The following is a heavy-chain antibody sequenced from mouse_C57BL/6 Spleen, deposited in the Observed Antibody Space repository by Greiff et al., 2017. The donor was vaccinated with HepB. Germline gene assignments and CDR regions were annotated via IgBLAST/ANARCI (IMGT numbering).Heavy chain of an antibody. CDR3: ARRGYGSSYEGFAY. J-gene: IGHJ3*01. CDR2: IYPGDGDT. CDR1: GYAFSSSW. V-gene: IGHV1-82*01. Sequence: QVQLQQSGPELVKPGASVKISCKASGYAFSSSWMNWVKQRPGKGLEWIGRIYPGDGDTNYNGKFKGKATLTAGKSSSTAYKQLSSLTSEDSAVYFCARRGYGSSYEGFAYWGQGTLVTVSA. D-gene: IGHD1-1*01.